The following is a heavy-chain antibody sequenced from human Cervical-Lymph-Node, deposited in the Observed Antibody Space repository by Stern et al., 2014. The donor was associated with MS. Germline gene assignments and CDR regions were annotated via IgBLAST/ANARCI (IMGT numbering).Heavy chain of an antibody. CDR3: VKERVSGWYDFDF. V-gene: IGHV3-64D*06. J-gene: IGHJ4*02. CDR1: GFTFSSYA. D-gene: IGHD6-19*01. CDR2: LSSNGGAT. Sequence: EVHLVESGGGLVQPGGSLRLSCSASGFTFSSYAMHWVRQAPGKGLEYVSGLSSNGGATYYADSVKGRFTISRDNSKNTLNLQMSSLTPDDTAVYCCVKERVSGWYDFDFWGQGTLVTVSS.